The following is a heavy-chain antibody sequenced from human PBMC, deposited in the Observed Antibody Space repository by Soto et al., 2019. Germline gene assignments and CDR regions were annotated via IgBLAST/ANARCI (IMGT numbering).Heavy chain of an antibody. CDR2: IYSVGNS. J-gene: IGHJ4*02. D-gene: IGHD6-6*01. Sequence: PGGSLRLSCAASGFSVRSNYMNWVRQAPGEGLEWVSVIYSVGNSYNADSVKGRFTISRDNSKNTLYLQMDSLRAEDTAIYYCAGGVDLAARAWLAYWGQGTLVTSPQ. CDR1: GFSVRSNY. V-gene: IGHV3-53*01. CDR3: AGGVDLAARAWLAY.